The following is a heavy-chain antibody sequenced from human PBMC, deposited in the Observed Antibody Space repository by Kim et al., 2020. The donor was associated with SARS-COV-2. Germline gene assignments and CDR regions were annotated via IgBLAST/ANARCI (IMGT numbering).Heavy chain of an antibody. J-gene: IGHJ4*02. CDR2: ISAYNGNT. Sequence: ASVKVSCKASGYTFTSYGINWVRQAPGQGLEWMGWISAYNGNTNYAQKLQGRVTMTTDTSTSTAYMELRSLRSDDTAVYDCARARGGGYCSGNSCYGDYWGQGTLVTVSS. CDR1: GYTFTSYG. D-gene: IGHD2-15*01. V-gene: IGHV1-18*01. CDR3: ARARGGGYCSGNSCYGDY.